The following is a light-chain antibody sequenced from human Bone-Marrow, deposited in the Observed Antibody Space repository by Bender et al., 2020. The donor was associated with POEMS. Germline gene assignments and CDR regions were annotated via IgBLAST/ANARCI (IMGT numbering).Light chain of an antibody. CDR3: CSYAGPNILRV. Sequence: QSALTQPASVSGSPGQSITISCTGTSSDVGSHNLVSWYQQHPGKAPKLMIYEDNKRPSGVSNRFSGSKSGITASLTISGLQAEDEADYYCCSYAGPNILRVFGGGTKLTVL. CDR2: EDN. V-gene: IGLV2-23*01. CDR1: SSDVGSHNL. J-gene: IGLJ3*02.